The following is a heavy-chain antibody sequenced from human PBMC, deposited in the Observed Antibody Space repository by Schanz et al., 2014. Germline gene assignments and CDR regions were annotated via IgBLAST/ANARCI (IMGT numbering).Heavy chain of an antibody. D-gene: IGHD1-26*01. V-gene: IGHV1-18*01. J-gene: IGHJ4*02. CDR1: GYTFTDYG. CDR2: ISPYTGNT. CDR3: ARDRDQWDGNYLDY. Sequence: QVQLVQSGAEVKKPGASVKVSCKASGYTFTDYGLSWVRQAPGQGLEWMGWISPYTGNTHYFDKMEGRVTMTTDTSTSTVYMELRSLTSDDSAVYYCARDRDQWDGNYLDYWGQGTLVTVSS.